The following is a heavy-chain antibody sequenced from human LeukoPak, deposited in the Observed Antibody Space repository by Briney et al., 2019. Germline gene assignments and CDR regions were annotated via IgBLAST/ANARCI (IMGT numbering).Heavy chain of an antibody. V-gene: IGHV3-23*01. CDR2: VSGSGHST. CDR3: AKGYYGSGSYGWFDY. D-gene: IGHD3-10*01. Sequence: PGGSLRLSCAASGFTFSIYAMSWVRQAPGKGLEWVSTVSGSGHSTFYADSVKGRFTISRDNSKNTLYLQMSSLRAEDTAVYSCAKGYYGSGSYGWFDYWGQGTLVTVSS. CDR1: GFTFSIYA. J-gene: IGHJ4*02.